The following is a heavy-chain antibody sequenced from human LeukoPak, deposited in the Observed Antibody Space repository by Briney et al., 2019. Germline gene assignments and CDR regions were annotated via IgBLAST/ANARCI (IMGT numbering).Heavy chain of an antibody. V-gene: IGHV3-74*01. J-gene: IGHJ6*03. D-gene: IGHD1-20*01. Sequence: GGSLRLSCAASGFSFSSYRMHWVRQAPGKGLVWVSRINTDGSSTNYADSVKGRFTISRDNAKNTLYLEMSSLRVEDTAVYYCARDGDSGYNWKLYYMDVWGKGTTVTVSS. CDR2: INTDGSST. CDR1: GFSFSSYR. CDR3: ARDGDSGYNWKLYYMDV.